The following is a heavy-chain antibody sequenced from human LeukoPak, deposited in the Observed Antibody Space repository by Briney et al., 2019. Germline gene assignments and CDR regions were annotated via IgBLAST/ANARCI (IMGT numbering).Heavy chain of an antibody. CDR2: IYHSGST. CDR3: ARSSGRYLYYFDY. V-gene: IGHV4-4*02. CDR1: GGSISSSNW. Sequence: SETLSLACAVSGGSISSSNWWSWVRQPPGKGLEWIGEIYHSGSTNYNPSLKSRVTISVDKSKNQFSLKLSSVTAADTAVYYCARSSGRYLYYFDYWGQGTLITVSS. D-gene: IGHD6-19*01. J-gene: IGHJ4*02.